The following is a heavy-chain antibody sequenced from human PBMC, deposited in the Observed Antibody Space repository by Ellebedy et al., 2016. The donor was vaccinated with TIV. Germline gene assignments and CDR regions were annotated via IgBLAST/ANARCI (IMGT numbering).Heavy chain of an antibody. J-gene: IGHJ4*02. V-gene: IGHV1-69*04. CDR2: IIPILGIA. Sequence: AASVQVSCKASGGTFSSYAISWVRQPPGQGLEWMGRIIPILGIANYAQKFQGRVTITADKSTSTAYMELSSLRSEDTAVYYCARWGPYSGTFQGPFDFWGQGVLVTVSS. CDR1: GGTFSSYA. D-gene: IGHD5-12*01. CDR3: ARWGPYSGTFQGPFDF.